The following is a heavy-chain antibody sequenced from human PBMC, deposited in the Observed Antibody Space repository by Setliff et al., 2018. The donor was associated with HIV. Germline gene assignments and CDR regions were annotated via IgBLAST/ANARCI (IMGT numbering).Heavy chain of an antibody. CDR1: GFTFSSYA. CDR2: ISGSGGST. Sequence: LRLSCAASGFTFSSYAMTWVRQAPGKGLEWVSAISGSGGSTYYADSVKGRFTISRDNAKNSLYLQMNSLRAEDTAVYYCARNTDVDSVYRPFHIWGQGTMVTVSS. CDR3: ARNTDVDSVYRPFHI. D-gene: IGHD1-26*01. J-gene: IGHJ3*02. V-gene: IGHV3-23*01.